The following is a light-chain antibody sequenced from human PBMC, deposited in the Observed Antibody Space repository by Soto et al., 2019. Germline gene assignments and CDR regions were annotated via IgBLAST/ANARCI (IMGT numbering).Light chain of an antibody. Sequence: EIVLTQSPGTLSLSPGEGATLSCRASQSVSSSYLAWYQHKPGQAPRLLIYDASSRATGIPDRFRGSGSGTDFTLTISRLEPEDFAVYYCQQYGISPRTFGQGTKLEIK. CDR3: QQYGISPRT. CDR1: QSVSSSY. J-gene: IGKJ2*01. V-gene: IGKV3-20*01. CDR2: DAS.